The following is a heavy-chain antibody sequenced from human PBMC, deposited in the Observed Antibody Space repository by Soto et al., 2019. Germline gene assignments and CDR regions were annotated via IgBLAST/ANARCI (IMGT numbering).Heavy chain of an antibody. V-gene: IGHV3-23*01. CDR3: AKGSASGSPYYFDC. Sequence: EVQVLESGGGLVQPGGSLRLSCAASGFTFDNYAMGWVRQAPGKGLEWVSAISGAGTSTWSTDSVKGRFIISRDNSRTTVYLQMNSLRAEDTAVYYCAKGSASGSPYYFDCWGQGTLVTVSS. CDR2: ISGAGTST. J-gene: IGHJ4*02. CDR1: GFTFDNYA. D-gene: IGHD6-25*01.